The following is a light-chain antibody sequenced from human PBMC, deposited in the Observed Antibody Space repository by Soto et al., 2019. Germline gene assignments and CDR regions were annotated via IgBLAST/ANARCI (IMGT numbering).Light chain of an antibody. CDR1: SSDVGGYNY. Sequence: SVLTQPASVSGSPGQSITISCTGTSSDVGGYNYVSWYQQHPAKAPKLMIYDVSDRPSGVSNRFSGSKSGNTASLTISGLQAADEADYYCGSYTSSSTVVFGGGTKLTVL. V-gene: IGLV2-14*01. CDR3: GSYTSSSTVV. J-gene: IGLJ2*01. CDR2: DVS.